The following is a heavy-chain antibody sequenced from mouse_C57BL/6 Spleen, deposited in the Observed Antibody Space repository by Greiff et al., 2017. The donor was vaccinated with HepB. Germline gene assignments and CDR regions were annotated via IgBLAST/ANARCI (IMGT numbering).Heavy chain of an antibody. CDR3: ARRGYYGSSYVAWFAY. D-gene: IGHD1-1*01. V-gene: IGHV1-53*01. Sequence: QVQLQQPGTELVKPGASVKLSCKASGYTFTSYWMHWVKQRPGQGLEWIGNINPSNGGTNYNEKFKSKATLTVDKSSSTAYMQLSSLTSEDSAVYYCARRGYYGSSYVAWFAYWGQGTLVTVSA. CDR2: INPSNGGT. CDR1: GYTFTSYW. J-gene: IGHJ3*01.